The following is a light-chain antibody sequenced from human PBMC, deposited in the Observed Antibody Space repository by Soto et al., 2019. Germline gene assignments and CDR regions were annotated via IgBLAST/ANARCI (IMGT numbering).Light chain of an antibody. CDR1: QSITNR. CDR3: QHYNSYSEA. V-gene: IGKV1-5*03. Sequence: DIQMTQSPSTLSASVGDRVTITCRASQSITNRLAWHQQKPGKAPKLLIYKASTLKSGVPSRFSGSGSGTEFTLTISSLQPDDFATYYCQHYNSYSEAFGQGTKVDIK. J-gene: IGKJ1*01. CDR2: KAS.